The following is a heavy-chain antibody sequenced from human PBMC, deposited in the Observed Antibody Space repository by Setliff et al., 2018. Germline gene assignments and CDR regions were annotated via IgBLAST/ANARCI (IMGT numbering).Heavy chain of an antibody. CDR2: IYPGDSDT. CDR3: VRHPYYDSSGYYSYFDY. CDR1: GYKFTSNW. D-gene: IGHD3-22*01. V-gene: IGHV5-51*01. J-gene: IGHJ4*02. Sequence: ESLKISCKGYGYKFTSNWIAWVRQTPGKGLEWMGFIYPGDSDTKYSPSFRGQVTLSADTSIATAYLHWTSLKASDTAMYYCVRHPYYDSSGYYSYFDYWGQGALVTV.